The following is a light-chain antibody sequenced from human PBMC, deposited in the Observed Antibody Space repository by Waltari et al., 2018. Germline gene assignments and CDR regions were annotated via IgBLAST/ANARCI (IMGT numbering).Light chain of an antibody. J-gene: IGLJ1*01. V-gene: IGLV2-14*01. Sequence: QSALTQPASVSGSPGQSITISCTGTSSDVGGYNYVSWYQQHPGKAPKLMIYDVSNRPLGVSNRLSGFKSGNTASRASSGLQAEDEADYYCSSYTSSSTQVCGTGTKVTVL. CDR2: DVS. CDR1: SSDVGGYNY. CDR3: SSYTSSSTQV.